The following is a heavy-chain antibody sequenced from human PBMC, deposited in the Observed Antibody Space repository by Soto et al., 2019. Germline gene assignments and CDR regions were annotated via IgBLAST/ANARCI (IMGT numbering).Heavy chain of an antibody. CDR1: VDSITTKNYY. CDR2: IYYSGTT. Sequence: SETLSLTCTVSVDSITTKNYYWGWIRQPPGKGLQWVANIYYSGTTYYNPSLKGRVIISIDTSTNQFSLKLSSVTAADTAVYYCARGVDDPGSEQLRWFDHWGQGTLVTVSS. CDR3: ARGVDDPGSEQLRWFDH. V-gene: IGHV4-39*01. J-gene: IGHJ5*02. D-gene: IGHD5-12*01.